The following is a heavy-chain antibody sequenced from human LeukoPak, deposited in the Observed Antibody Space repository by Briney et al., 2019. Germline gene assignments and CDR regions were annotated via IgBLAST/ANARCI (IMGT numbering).Heavy chain of an antibody. J-gene: IGHJ4*02. V-gene: IGHV3-49*04. CDR2: IRSKAYGGTT. Sequence: GGSLRPSCTASGFTFGDYAMSWVRQAPGKGLEWVGFIRSKAYGGTTEYAASVKGRFTISRDDSKSIAYLQMNSLKTEDTAVYYCTRVSYRNYWGQGTLVTVSS. D-gene: IGHD2-2*01. CDR3: TRVSYRNY. CDR1: GFTFGDYA.